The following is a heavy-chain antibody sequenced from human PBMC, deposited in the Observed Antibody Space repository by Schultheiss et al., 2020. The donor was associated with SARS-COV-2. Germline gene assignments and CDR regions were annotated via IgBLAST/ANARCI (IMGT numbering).Heavy chain of an antibody. CDR2: ISSSSSTI. V-gene: IGHV3-48*03. CDR3: AKDPYSSSYGMDV. J-gene: IGHJ6*02. CDR1: GFTFSSYE. D-gene: IGHD6-6*01. Sequence: GGSLRLSCAASGFTFSSYEMNWVRQAPGKGLEWVSYISSSSSTIYYADSVKGRFTISRDNSKNTLYLQMNSLRAEDTAVYYCAKDPYSSSYGMDVWGQGTTVTVSS.